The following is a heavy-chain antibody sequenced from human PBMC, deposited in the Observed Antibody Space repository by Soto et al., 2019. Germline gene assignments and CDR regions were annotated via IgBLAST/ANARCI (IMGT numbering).Heavy chain of an antibody. D-gene: IGHD3-10*01. V-gene: IGHV5-10-1*01. J-gene: IGHJ5*02. Sequence: PGESLKISCKGSGDSFTSYWISWVRQMPGKGLEWMGRIDPSDSYTNYSPSFQGHVTISADKSISTAYLQWSSLKASDTAMYYCARHTPYIDYGSGSDWFDPWGQGTLVTVSS. CDR1: GDSFTSYW. CDR3: ARHTPYIDYGSGSDWFDP. CDR2: IDPSDSYT.